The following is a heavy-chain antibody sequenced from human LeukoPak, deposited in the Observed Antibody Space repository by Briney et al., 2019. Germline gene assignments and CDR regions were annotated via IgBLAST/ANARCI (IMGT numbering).Heavy chain of an antibody. J-gene: IGHJ5*02. CDR2: IYYSGST. CDR3: AREIEWFGELLSHWFDP. Sequence: SETLSLTCTVSGGSISSYYWSWIRQPPGKGLEWIGYIYYSGSTNYNPSLKSRVTISVDTYKNQFSLKLSSVTAADTAVYYCAREIEWFGELLSHWFDPWGQGTLVTVSS. D-gene: IGHD3-10*01. V-gene: IGHV4-59*01. CDR1: GGSISSYY.